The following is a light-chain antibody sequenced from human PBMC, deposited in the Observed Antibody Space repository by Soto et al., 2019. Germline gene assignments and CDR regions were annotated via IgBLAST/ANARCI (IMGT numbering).Light chain of an antibody. CDR2: YAS. J-gene: IGKJ4*01. CDR1: EGVRNM. V-gene: IGKV3-15*01. CDR3: QQFYTWPVT. Sequence: EIVMTQSPATLSVSPGEGVTFSCRASEGVRNMLAWYQHKPCQPPRLLVSYASAGATGVPARFSGSGSGTEFTLTINSLQSEDVALYYCQQFYTWPVTFGGGTKVEIK.